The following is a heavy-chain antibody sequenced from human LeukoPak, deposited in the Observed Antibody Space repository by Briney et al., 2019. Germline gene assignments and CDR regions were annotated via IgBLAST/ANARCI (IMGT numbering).Heavy chain of an antibody. D-gene: IGHD3-9*01. CDR1: GYTFTGYY. J-gene: IGHJ5*02. CDR3: AGVLRYFDWLLGGNWFDP. Sequence: ASVKVFCKASGYTFTGYYMHWVRQAPGQGRECMGWINPNSGGTYYAQKFQGRVTMARDTSISTDYMELSRLRSDDTAVYYCAGVLRYFDWLLGGNWFDPWGQGTLVTVSS. V-gene: IGHV1-2*02. CDR2: INPNSGGT.